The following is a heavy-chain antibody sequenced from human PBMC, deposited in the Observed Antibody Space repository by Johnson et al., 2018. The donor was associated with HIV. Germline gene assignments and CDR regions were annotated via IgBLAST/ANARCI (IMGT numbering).Heavy chain of an antibody. Sequence: VQLVESGGGLVKPGGSLRLSCVGSGFTFSDHYMSWVRQAPGKGLEWVSFISSSGSTIYYSDSVKGRFTISRDNSKNTLYLQMNSLRAEDTAVYYCTRGGWKVVTSIFAFDIWGQGTMVAVSS. CDR1: GFTFSDHY. CDR3: TRGGWKVVTSIFAFDI. D-gene: IGHD2-21*02. V-gene: IGHV3-11*04. J-gene: IGHJ3*02. CDR2: ISSSGSTI.